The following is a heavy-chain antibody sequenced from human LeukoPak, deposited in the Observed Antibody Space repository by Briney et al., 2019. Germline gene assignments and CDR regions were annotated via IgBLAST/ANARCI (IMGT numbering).Heavy chain of an antibody. Sequence: PSETLSLTCTVSGGSISSYYWSWIRQPPGKGLEWIGYIYYSGSTSYNPSLKSRVTISVDTSKNQFSLKLSSVTAADTAVYHCARDGVSFESGDYVSGFDYWGQGTLVTVSS. V-gene: IGHV4-59*01. D-gene: IGHD4-17*01. CDR3: ARDGVSFESGDYVSGFDY. J-gene: IGHJ4*02. CDR1: GGSISSYY. CDR2: IYYSGST.